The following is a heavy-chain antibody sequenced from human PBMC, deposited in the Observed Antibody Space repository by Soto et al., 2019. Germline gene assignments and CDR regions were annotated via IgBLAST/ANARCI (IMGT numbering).Heavy chain of an antibody. CDR1: SGSISSSNW. V-gene: IGHV4-4*02. CDR2: IYHSGST. J-gene: IGHJ5*02. Sequence: QVQLQESGPGLVKPSGTLSLTCAVSSGSISSSNWWSWVRQPPGKGLEWIGEIYHSGSTNYNPSLKSRVTISVDKSKNQFSLKPSSVTAADTAVYYCARDLSGYYGSGSVWFDPWGQGTLVTVSS. CDR3: ARDLSGYYGSGSVWFDP. D-gene: IGHD3-10*01.